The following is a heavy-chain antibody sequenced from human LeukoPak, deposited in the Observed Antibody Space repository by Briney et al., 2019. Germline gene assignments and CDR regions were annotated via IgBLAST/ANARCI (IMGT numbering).Heavy chain of an antibody. Sequence: GGSLRLSCAASGFTFSSYRMNWVRQAPGKGLEWVSYISSSSSTIYYADSVKGRFTISRDNAKNSLYLQMNSLRVEDTAVYYCATRWLQGFDYWGQGTLVTVSS. V-gene: IGHV3-48*04. CDR3: ATRWLQGFDY. CDR2: ISSSSSTI. CDR1: GFTFSSYR. J-gene: IGHJ4*02. D-gene: IGHD5-24*01.